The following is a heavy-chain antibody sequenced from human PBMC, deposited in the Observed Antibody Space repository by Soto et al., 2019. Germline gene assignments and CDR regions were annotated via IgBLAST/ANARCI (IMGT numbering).Heavy chain of an antibody. CDR2: IIPIFGTA. CDR1: GGTFSSYA. V-gene: IGHV1-69*14. D-gene: IGHD1-26*01. CDR3: ASHSGSSPEGRYYYGMDV. Sequence: QVQLVQSGAEVKKPGSSVKVSCKASGGTFSSYAISWVRQAPGQGLEWMGGIIPIFGTADYTQKFQGRVTITAHKSTSTAYMELSSLRSENTAVYYCASHSGSSPEGRYYYGMDVWGQGTTVTVSS. J-gene: IGHJ6*02.